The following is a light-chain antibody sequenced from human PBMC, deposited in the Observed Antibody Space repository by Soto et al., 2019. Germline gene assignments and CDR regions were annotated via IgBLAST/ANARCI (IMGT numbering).Light chain of an antibody. CDR3: SSYAGRNNYV. J-gene: IGLJ1*01. V-gene: IGLV2-8*01. Sequence: QSALTQPPSASGSPGQSVTISCTGTSSDVGGYNYVSWYQQHPGKAPKLMIYGVSKRPSGVPDRFSGSKSGNTASLTVSGLQAEDEADYYCSSYAGRNNYVFGIGTKVTVL. CDR1: SSDVGGYNY. CDR2: GVS.